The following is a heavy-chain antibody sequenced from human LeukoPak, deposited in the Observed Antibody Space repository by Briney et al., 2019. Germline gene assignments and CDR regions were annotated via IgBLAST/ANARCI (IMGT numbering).Heavy chain of an antibody. CDR2: INPNSGGT. J-gene: IGHJ5*02. CDR3: ARDRTCSGGSCYLNWFDP. Sequence: ASVKVSCKASGHTFTGYYMHWVRQAPGQGLEWMGWINPNSGGTNYAQKFQGRVTMTRDTSISTAYMELSRQRSDDTSVYYCARDRTCSGGSCYLNWFDPWGQGTLVTVSS. CDR1: GHTFTGYY. D-gene: IGHD2-15*01. V-gene: IGHV1-2*02.